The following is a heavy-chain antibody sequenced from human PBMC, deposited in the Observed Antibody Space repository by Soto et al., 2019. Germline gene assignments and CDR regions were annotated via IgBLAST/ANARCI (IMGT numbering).Heavy chain of an antibody. CDR3: ATGKLSMAGQHFDY. D-gene: IGHD3-10*01. CDR2: VIDIFGSS. CDR1: GGALSTLR. V-gene: IGHV1-69*01. J-gene: IGHJ4*02. Sequence: QVELVQSGAEVKQPGASVTVSCTASGGALSTLRINWMRQTPGQGLEWMGGVIDIFGSSSFAQKFQGRLTFTADESTTTAYMVLSGLTSEDTAIYFCATGKLSMAGQHFDYWGQGTLVTVSS.